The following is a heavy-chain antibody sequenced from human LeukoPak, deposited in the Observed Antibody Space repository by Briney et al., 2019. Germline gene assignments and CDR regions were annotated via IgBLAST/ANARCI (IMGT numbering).Heavy chain of an antibody. Sequence: SETLSLTCTVSGGSISSGDYYWSWIRQPPGKGLEWIGYIYYSGSTYYNPSLKSRVTISVDTSKNQFSLKLSSVTAADTAVYYCARGGRAGPLDYWGQGTLVTVSS. V-gene: IGHV4-30-4*08. CDR1: GGSISSGDYY. D-gene: IGHD3-16*01. J-gene: IGHJ4*02. CDR3: ARGGRAGPLDY. CDR2: IYYSGST.